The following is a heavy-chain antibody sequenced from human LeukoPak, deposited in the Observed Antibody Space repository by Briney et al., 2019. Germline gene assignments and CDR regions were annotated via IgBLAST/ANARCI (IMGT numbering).Heavy chain of an antibody. CDR1: GGSVRSYY. V-gene: IGHV4-59*02. CDR3: ARENPYYYYMDV. CDR2: IYYNGDT. J-gene: IGHJ6*03. D-gene: IGHD1-14*01. Sequence: SSETLSLTCTVSGGSVRSYYWGWIRQSPGKGLEWIGYIYYNGDTKYSPSLKSRVILSVDTSKNQFSLNLKSVTDADSAVYYCARENPYYYYMDVWGKGTTVTVS.